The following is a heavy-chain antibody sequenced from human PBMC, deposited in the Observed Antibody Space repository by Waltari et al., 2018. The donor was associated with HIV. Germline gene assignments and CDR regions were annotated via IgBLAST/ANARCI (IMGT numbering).Heavy chain of an antibody. Sequence: EVQLVESGGGLVQPGGSLRLSCAATGFIFSSYWMHWVRQVPGKGLVWGSRIKYDGSSATYADSVKGRFTISRDNAKKTLYLQMNRLRPDDSAFYYCVRAIFGGNGWKWYYFDLWGRGTLVSVSS. CDR2: IKYDGSSA. J-gene: IGHJ2*01. CDR1: GFIFSSYW. CDR3: VRAIFGGNGWKWYYFDL. V-gene: IGHV3-74*01. D-gene: IGHD2-15*01.